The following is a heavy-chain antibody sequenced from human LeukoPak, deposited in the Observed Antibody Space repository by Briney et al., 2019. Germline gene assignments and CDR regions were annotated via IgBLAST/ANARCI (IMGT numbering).Heavy chain of an antibody. D-gene: IGHD5-18*01. J-gene: IGHJ3*02. CDR2: ISGSGGST. CDR1: GFTFSSYG. Sequence: GGTLRLSCAASGFTFSSYGMSWVRQAPGKGLEWVSAISGSGGSTYYADSVKGRFTISRDNSKNTLYLQMNSLRAEATAVYYCAKGIRVDTAMEDAFDIWGQGTMVTVSS. CDR3: AKGIRVDTAMEDAFDI. V-gene: IGHV3-23*01.